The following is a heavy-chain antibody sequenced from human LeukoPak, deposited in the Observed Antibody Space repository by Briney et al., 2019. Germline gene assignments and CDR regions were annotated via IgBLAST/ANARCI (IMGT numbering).Heavy chain of an antibody. Sequence: SETLSLTCTVSGDSISSSSYYWGWIRQPPGKGLEWIGSISYSGSTYYNPSLRGRITISVDTSKNQFSLKLSSVTAADTAVYYCARDVGTDPTYTPFDYWGQGTLVTVSS. D-gene: IGHD3-16*01. CDR2: ISYSGST. J-gene: IGHJ4*02. V-gene: IGHV4-39*07. CDR1: GDSISSSSYY. CDR3: ARDVGTDPTYTPFDY.